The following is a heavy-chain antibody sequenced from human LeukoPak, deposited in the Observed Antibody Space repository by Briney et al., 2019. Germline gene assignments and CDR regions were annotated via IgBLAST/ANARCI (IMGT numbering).Heavy chain of an antibody. Sequence: SETLSLTCTVSGGSISSYYWSWIRQPPGKGLEWIGYIYYSGSTNYNPSLKSRVTISVDTSKNQFSLKLSSVTAADTAVYYCARLRRGSPFDYWGQGTLVTVSS. V-gene: IGHV4-59*01. D-gene: IGHD3-10*01. CDR1: GGSISSYY. CDR2: IYYSGST. CDR3: ARLRRGSPFDY. J-gene: IGHJ4*02.